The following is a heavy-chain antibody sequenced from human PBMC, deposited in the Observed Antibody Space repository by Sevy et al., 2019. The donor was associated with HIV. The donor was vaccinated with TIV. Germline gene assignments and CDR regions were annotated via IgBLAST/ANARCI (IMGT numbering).Heavy chain of an antibody. Sequence: GGSLRLSCAASGFTFDDYGMSWIRQTPGKGLEWVATFSFGCGQINYADSVKGRFTISRDDSRNTFYLQMNSLRSDDTAIYYCAREGCTRPHDYWGQGTVVTVSS. CDR3: AREGCTRPHDY. D-gene: IGHD2-8*01. V-gene: IGHV3-23*01. CDR1: GFTFDDYG. J-gene: IGHJ4*02. CDR2: FSFGCGQI.